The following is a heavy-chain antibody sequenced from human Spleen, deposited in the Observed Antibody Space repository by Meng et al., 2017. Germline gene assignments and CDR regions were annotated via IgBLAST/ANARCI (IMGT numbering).Heavy chain of an antibody. CDR1: GYTFTAYY. J-gene: IGHJ5*02. D-gene: IGHD2-15*01. V-gene: IGHV1-69*10. CDR3: ASRFWGFCSGSHCYNWFDP. CDR2: IIPSFDVL. Sequence: SVKVSCKASGYTFTAYYMYWVRQAPGQGLEWMGGIIPSFDVLHYAQRFQGRVTFTVDRSTDTAYMELRSLRPDDTAVYYCASRFWGFCSGSHCYNWFDPWGQGTQVTVSS.